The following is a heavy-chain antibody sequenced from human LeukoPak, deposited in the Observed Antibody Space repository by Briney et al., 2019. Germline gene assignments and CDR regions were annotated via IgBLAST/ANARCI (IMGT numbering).Heavy chain of an antibody. J-gene: IGHJ4*02. V-gene: IGHV1-2*02. D-gene: IGHD6-13*01. Sequence: ASVKVSCKASGYTFTGYYMHWVRQAPGQGLEWMGWINPNSGGTNYAQKFQGRVTMTRDTSTSTVYMELSSLRSEDTAVYYCARDPYSNTWALDYWGQGTLVTVSS. CDR1: GYTFTGYY. CDR2: INPNSGGT. CDR3: ARDPYSNTWALDY.